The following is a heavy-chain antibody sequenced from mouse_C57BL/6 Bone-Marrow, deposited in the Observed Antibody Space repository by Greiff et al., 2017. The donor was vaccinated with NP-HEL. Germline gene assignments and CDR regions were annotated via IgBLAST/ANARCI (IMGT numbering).Heavy chain of an antibody. CDR1: GYTFTSYW. CDR3: ARLGILDPPGAMDY. D-gene: IGHD4-1*01. CDR2: IDPNSGGT. Sequence: QVQLKQSGAELVKPGASVKLSCKASGYTFTSYWMHWVKQRPGRGLEWIGRIDPNSGGTKYNEKFKSKATLTVDKPSSTAYMRLSSLTSEDSAVYYCARLGILDPPGAMDYWGQGTSVTVSS. V-gene: IGHV1-72*01. J-gene: IGHJ4*01.